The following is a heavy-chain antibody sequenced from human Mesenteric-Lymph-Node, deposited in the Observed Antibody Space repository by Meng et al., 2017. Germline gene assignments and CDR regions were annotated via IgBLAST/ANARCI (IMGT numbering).Heavy chain of an antibody. Sequence: SETLSLTCTVSGGSVSSGSYYWTWIRQPPGKGLEWIGYIHYSGSTNYNPSLKSRVTISVDTSKNQFSLQLNSVTPEDTAVYYCARELTGTENWFDPWGQGTLVTVSS. D-gene: IGHD3-9*01. V-gene: IGHV4-61*01. CDR1: GGSVSSGSYY. J-gene: IGHJ5*02. CDR2: IHYSGST. CDR3: ARELTGTENWFDP.